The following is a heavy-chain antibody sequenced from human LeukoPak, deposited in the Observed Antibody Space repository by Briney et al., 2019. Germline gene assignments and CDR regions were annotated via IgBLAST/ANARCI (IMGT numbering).Heavy chain of an antibody. Sequence: SVKVSCKASGGTFSSYAISWVRQAPGQGLEWMGGIIPIFGTANYAQKFQGRVTITADESTSTAYMELSSLRAEDTAVYYCAKDDSPDRFWWDAFDIWGQGTMVTVSS. CDR1: GGTFSSYA. J-gene: IGHJ3*02. CDR3: AKDDSPDRFWWDAFDI. D-gene: IGHD2-21*01. V-gene: IGHV1-69*13. CDR2: IIPIFGTA.